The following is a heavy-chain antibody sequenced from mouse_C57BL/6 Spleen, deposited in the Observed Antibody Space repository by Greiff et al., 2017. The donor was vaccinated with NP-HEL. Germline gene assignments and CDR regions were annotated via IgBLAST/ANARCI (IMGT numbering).Heavy chain of an antibody. CDR3: ARSPYDYAPLDY. Sequence: VQLQQSGAELVKPGASVKLSCKASGYTFTSYWMHWVKQRPGQGLEWIGMIHPNSGSTNYNEKFKSKATLTVDKSSSTAYMQLSSLTSEDSAVYYCARSPYDYAPLDYWGQGTTLTVSS. V-gene: IGHV1-64*01. J-gene: IGHJ2*01. D-gene: IGHD2-4*01. CDR2: IHPNSGST. CDR1: GYTFTSYW.